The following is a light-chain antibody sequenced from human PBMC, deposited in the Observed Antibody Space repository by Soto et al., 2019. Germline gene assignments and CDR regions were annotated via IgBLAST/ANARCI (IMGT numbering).Light chain of an antibody. CDR3: AAWDDTLNGLV. V-gene: IGLV1-36*01. CDR1: SSNIGNNG. J-gene: IGLJ3*02. Sequence: QSVLTQTPSVSAAPRQRATISCSGSSSNIGNNGVSWYQQLPGKAPKLLIYYDDLLPSGVSDRFSGSKSGTSASLAIGGLQSEDEADYYCAAWDDTLNGLVFGGGTKVTVL. CDR2: YDD.